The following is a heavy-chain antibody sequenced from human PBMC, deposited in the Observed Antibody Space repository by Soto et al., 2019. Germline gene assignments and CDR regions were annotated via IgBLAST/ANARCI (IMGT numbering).Heavy chain of an antibody. V-gene: IGHV1-18*04. Sequence: QVQLVQSGAEVKKPGASVKVSCKASGYTFTSYGISWVRQAPGQGLEWMGWISAYNGNTTYAQKLQGRVTMTTDTSTSTAYMELRSLRSDDTAVYYCARDRVGATPEYNWFDPWGQGTLVPVSS. J-gene: IGHJ5*02. CDR3: ARDRVGATPEYNWFDP. CDR2: ISAYNGNT. CDR1: GYTFTSYG. D-gene: IGHD1-26*01.